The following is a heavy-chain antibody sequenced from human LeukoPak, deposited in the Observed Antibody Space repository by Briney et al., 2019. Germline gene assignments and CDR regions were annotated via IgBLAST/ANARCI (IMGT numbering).Heavy chain of an antibody. CDR2: IYTSGST. Sequence: PSETLSLTCTVSGGSISSYYWSWIRQPAGKGLEWIGRIYTSGSTNYNPSLKSRVTMSVDTSKNQFSLKLSSVTAADTAVYYCAREDTYDFWSGPNTGDSSWFDPWGQGTLVTVSS. D-gene: IGHD3-3*01. V-gene: IGHV4-4*07. CDR3: AREDTYDFWSGPNTGDSSWFDP. CDR1: GGSISSYY. J-gene: IGHJ5*02.